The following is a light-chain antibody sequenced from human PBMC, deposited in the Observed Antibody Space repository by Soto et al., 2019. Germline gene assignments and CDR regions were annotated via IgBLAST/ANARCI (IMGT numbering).Light chain of an antibody. J-gene: IGKJ1*01. V-gene: IGKV1-8*01. CDR2: AAS. Sequence: AIRMTQSPSSFSASTGDRVTITCRASQDISTYLAWYQQKAGKAPKLLIYAASTLPTGVPSRFRGSASGTDFTLTISYLQSEDFATYYCQQYYSYPRTFGQGTKVEIK. CDR3: QQYYSYPRT. CDR1: QDISTY.